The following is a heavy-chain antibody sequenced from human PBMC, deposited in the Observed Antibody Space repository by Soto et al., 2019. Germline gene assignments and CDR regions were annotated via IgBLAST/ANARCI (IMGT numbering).Heavy chain of an antibody. V-gene: IGHV4-34*01. J-gene: IGHJ2*01. CDR2: INHSGST. Sequence: QVQLQQWGAGLLKPSETLSLTCAVYGGSFSGYYWSWIRQPPGKGLEWIGEINHSGSTNYNPSLKRRVTISVDTSKTQCSLKLSSVTAADTAVYYCARGRGKYDFWSGYLYWYFDLWGRGTLVTVSS. CDR1: GGSFSGYY. CDR3: ARGRGKYDFWSGYLYWYFDL. D-gene: IGHD3-3*01.